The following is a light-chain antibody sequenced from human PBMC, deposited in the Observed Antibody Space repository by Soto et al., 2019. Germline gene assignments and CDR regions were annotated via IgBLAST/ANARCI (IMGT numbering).Light chain of an antibody. CDR2: NNN. V-gene: IGLV1-44*01. CDR3: AAWDDSLNSPV. CDR1: SSNIGSNT. J-gene: IGLJ2*01. Sequence: QSVLTQPPSASGTPGQRVTISCSGSSSNIGSNTVNWFQQLPGTAPKLLIYNNNQRPSGVPDRFSGSKSGTSASLAIGGLQSEDEAEFYCAAWDDSLNSPVFGGGTKLTVL.